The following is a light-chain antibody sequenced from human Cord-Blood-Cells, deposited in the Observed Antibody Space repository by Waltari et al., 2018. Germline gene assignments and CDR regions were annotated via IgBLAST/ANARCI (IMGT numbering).Light chain of an antibody. CDR2: DAS. CDR1: QSVSSY. V-gene: IGKV3-11*01. Sequence: EIVLTQSPATLSLSPGERATLSCRTSQSVSSYLAWYKQKPGQAHRLLIYDASNRSTGIPARFSGSESGTDFTLSFSSLVPEDFAIYYCQQRSNWPTLGQGTKVEIK. J-gene: IGKJ1*01. CDR3: QQRSNWPT.